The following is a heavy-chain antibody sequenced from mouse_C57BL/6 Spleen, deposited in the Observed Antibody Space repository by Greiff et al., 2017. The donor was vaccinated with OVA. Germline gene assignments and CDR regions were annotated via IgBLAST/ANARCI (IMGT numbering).Heavy chain of an antibody. V-gene: IGHV1-26*01. CDR3: ARVFYYYAMDY. CDR2: INPNNGGT. CDR1: GYTFTDYY. J-gene: IGHJ4*01. Sequence: EVQLQQSGPELVKPGASVKISCKASGYTFTDYYMNWVKQSHGKSLEWIGDINPNNGGTSYNQKFKGKATLTVDKSSSTAYMELRSLTSEDSAVYYCARVFYYYAMDYWGQGTSVTVSS.